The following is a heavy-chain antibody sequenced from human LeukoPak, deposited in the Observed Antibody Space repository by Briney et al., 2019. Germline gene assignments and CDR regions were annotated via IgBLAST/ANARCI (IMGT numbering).Heavy chain of an antibody. J-gene: IGHJ6*02. Sequence: ASVKVSCKASGYTFTDYNIHWVRQAPGQGLEWMGRINPKSGGTNFQQKFQGRVTMTRDTSITTAYMEVSSLRSDDTAVYYCARGGYDFVYYYYGMDVWAKGPRSPSP. CDR3: ARGGYDFVYYYYGMDV. V-gene: IGHV1-2*06. CDR1: GYTFTDYN. D-gene: IGHD3-3*01. CDR2: INPKSGGT.